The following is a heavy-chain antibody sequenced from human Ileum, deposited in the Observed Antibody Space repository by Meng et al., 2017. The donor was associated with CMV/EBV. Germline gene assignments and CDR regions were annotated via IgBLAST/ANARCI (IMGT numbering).Heavy chain of an antibody. J-gene: IGHJ2*01. V-gene: IGHV3-11*04. Sequence: AASGFTFSDYYMSWIRQAPGKGLEWVSYISSSGSTIYYADSVKGRFTISRDNAKNSLYLQMNSLRAEDTAVYYCARSKAPHWYFDLWGRGTLVTVSS. CDR2: ISSSGSTI. CDR1: GFTFSDYY. CDR3: ARSKAPHWYFDL.